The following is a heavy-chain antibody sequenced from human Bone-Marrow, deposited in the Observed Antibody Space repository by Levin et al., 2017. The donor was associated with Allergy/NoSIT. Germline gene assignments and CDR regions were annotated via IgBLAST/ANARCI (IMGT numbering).Heavy chain of an antibody. CDR1: GFNFDDYA. J-gene: IGHJ4*02. D-gene: IGHD1-26*01. V-gene: IGHV3-9*01. CDR2: ISWNSGSI. Sequence: PGGSLRLSCAASGFNFDDYAMHWVRQAPGKGLEWVSGISWNSGSIGYADSVKGRFTISRDNAKTSLSLQMKSLSAEDTALYYCAKDDILGAQTSALAVDIWGQGSLVTVSS. CDR3: AKDDILGAQTSALAVDI.